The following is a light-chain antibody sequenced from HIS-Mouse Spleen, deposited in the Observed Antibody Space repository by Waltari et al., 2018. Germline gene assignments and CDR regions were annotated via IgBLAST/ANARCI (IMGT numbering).Light chain of an antibody. V-gene: IGLV1-44*01. CDR1: SSNIGSNT. CDR3: AAWDDSLNGWV. J-gene: IGLJ3*02. CDR2: SNN. Sequence: QSVLTQPPSASGTPGQRVTISCSGSSSNIGSNTVNWYQQLPGTAPKLLIYSNNQRPSGFPHRFSGSKSGTSASLAISGLQSEDEADYYCAAWDDSLNGWVFGGGTKLTVL.